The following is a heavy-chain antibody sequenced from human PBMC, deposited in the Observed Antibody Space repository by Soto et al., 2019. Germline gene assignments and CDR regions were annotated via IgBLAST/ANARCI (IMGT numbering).Heavy chain of an antibody. V-gene: IGHV1-46*01. J-gene: IGHJ6*02. D-gene: IGHD6-13*01. Sequence: ASVKVSCKASGYTFTSYNMHWVQQAPGQGLEWMGIINPSGSSTSYAQKFQGRVTMTRDTSTSTVYMELSSLRSEETAVYYCARDKLVRYYYYGMEVWGQGTRVT. CDR2: INPSGSST. CDR3: ARDKLVRYYYYGMEV. CDR1: GYTFTSYN.